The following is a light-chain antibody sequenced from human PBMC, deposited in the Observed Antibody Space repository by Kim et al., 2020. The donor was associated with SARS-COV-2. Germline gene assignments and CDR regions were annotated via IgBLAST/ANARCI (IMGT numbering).Light chain of an antibody. CDR2: AAS. V-gene: IGKV1-16*02. Sequence: DTQMTQSPSSLSASIGDRVTITCRASQGIGNYLAWFQQKPGEAPKSLIYAASSLQSGVPSKFSGSGSGRDFTLTISSLQPEDCATYYCQHYELYPLTFGGGTKV. CDR3: QHYELYPLT. CDR1: QGIGNY. J-gene: IGKJ4*01.